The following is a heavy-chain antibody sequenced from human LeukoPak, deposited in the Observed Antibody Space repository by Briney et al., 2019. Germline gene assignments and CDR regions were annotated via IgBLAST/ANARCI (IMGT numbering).Heavy chain of an antibody. V-gene: IGHV3-21*01. J-gene: IGHJ5*02. CDR3: ARDAVGGVTTVTP. CDR1: GFTFSSYG. Sequence: GSLRLSCAASGFTFSSYGMNWVRQAPGKGLEWVSSISSSSSYIYYADSVKGRFTISRDNAKNSLYLQMNSLRAEDTAVYYCARDAVGGVTTVTPWGQGTLVTVSS. CDR2: ISSSSSYI. D-gene: IGHD4-17*01.